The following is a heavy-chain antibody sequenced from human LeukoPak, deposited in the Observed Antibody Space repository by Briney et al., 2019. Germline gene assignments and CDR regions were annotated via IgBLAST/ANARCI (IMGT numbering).Heavy chain of an antibody. J-gene: IGHJ4*02. CDR2: IFPAESDT. CDR3: ARGVPKDY. V-gene: IGHV5-51*03. CDR1: GYSFTSYW. D-gene: IGHD1-1*01. Sequence: GESLKISCTGSGYSFTSYWIGWVRQMPGKGLEWMGVIFPAESDTKYSPSFQGQVTISTDKSISTAYLQWSSLKASDTAMYYCARGVPKDYWGQGTLVPVPS.